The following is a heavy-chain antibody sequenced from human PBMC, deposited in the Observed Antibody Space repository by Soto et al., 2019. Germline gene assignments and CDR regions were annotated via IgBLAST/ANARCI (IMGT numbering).Heavy chain of an antibody. V-gene: IGHV3-30-3*01. Sequence: GGSLRLSCAASGFTFSSYAMHWVRQAPGKGLEWVAVISYDGSNKYYADSVKGRFTISRDNSKNTLYLQMNSLRAEDTAVYYCARGGMDVWGQGTTVTVSS. CDR3: ARGGMDV. CDR2: ISYDGSNK. CDR1: GFTFSSYA. J-gene: IGHJ6*02.